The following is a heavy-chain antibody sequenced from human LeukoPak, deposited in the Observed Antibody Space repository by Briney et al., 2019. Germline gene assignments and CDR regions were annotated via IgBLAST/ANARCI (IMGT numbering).Heavy chain of an antibody. CDR2: IYQSGST. D-gene: IGHD3-10*01. V-gene: IGHV4-4*02. CDR3: ARGEAYGSRTVRCDY. Sequence: SETLSLTCAVSGGSISSSNWWRWVRPPPGKGEELSGEIYQSGSTNCNPSLRSRVTISVDKSKNQFSLKLTSVTAADTAVYYCARGEAYGSRTVRCDYWGQGALVTVSS. J-gene: IGHJ4*02. CDR1: GGSISSSNW.